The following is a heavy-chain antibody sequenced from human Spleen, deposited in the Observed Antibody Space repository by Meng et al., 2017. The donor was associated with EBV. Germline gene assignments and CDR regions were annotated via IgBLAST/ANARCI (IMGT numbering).Heavy chain of an antibody. V-gene: IGHV3-15*01. D-gene: IGHD3-10*01. J-gene: IGHJ5*02. CDR2: IRSKTAGGTT. CDR3: TTGRAA. Sequence: EGRVVSVGGGWGRPGGSFRFAFVASGLNFSNAWMSWVSQASGKGLEWIGRIRSKTAGGTTGYAAPVIGRFSISRDDSKDTLYLQMNSLKTEDTAVYYCTTGRAAWGRGTLVTVSS. CDR1: GLNFSNAW.